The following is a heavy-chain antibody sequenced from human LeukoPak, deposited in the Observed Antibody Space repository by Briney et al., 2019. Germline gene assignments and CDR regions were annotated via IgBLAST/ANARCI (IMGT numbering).Heavy chain of an antibody. J-gene: IGHJ4*02. CDR3: AKAVYYYFDY. D-gene: IGHD2-8*01. Sequence: GGSLRLSCAASGFTFSSYTMSWVRQAPGKGLAWVSGIDSSGTKTTYADSVKGRFTIPRDNSKNTLYLQMNSLRAEDTAVYYCAKAVYYYFDYWGQGTLVTVSS. CDR1: GFTFSSYT. CDR2: IDSSGTKT. V-gene: IGHV3-23*05.